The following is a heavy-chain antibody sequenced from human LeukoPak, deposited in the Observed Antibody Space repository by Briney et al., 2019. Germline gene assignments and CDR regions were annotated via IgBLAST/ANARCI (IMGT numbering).Heavy chain of an antibody. Sequence: GGSLRLSCAASGFAFSSYGMHWVRQAPGKGLEWVAVISYDGSNKYYADSVKGRFTISRDNSKNTLYLQMNSLRAEDTAVYYCARDPPGSVGDYEMYYFDYWGQGTLVTVSS. CDR2: ISYDGSNK. CDR3: ARDPPGSVGDYEMYYFDY. CDR1: GFAFSSYG. D-gene: IGHD4-17*01. V-gene: IGHV3-30*03. J-gene: IGHJ4*02.